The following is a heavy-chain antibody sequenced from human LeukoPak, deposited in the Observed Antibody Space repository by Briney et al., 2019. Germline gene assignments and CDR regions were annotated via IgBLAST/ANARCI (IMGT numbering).Heavy chain of an antibody. J-gene: IGHJ5*02. CDR2: IYSGGST. CDR1: GFSVSSVY. D-gene: IGHD3-10*01. CDR3: APGPGFGELSENWFDP. V-gene: IGHV3-53*01. Sequence: PVRSLRLSCVASGFSVSSVYMTWVRQAPGKGLEWVSVIYSGGSTYYADSVKGRFTISRDNSKNTLYLQVNSLRAEDTAVYYCAPGPGFGELSENWFDPWGQGTLVTVAS.